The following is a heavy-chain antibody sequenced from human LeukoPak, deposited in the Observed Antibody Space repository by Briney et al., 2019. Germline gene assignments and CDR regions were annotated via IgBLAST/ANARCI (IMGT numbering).Heavy chain of an antibody. CDR1: GGTLSSYA. CDR3: AREPPYYDSSGYYYYFDY. CDR2: IIPIFGTA. J-gene: IGHJ4*02. Sequence: GASVKVSCKASGGTLSSYAISWVRQAPGQGLEWKGRIIPIFGTANYAQKFQGRVTITTDESTSTAYMELSSLRSEDTAVYYCAREPPYYDSSGYYYYFDYWGQGTLLTVSS. V-gene: IGHV1-69*05. D-gene: IGHD3-22*01.